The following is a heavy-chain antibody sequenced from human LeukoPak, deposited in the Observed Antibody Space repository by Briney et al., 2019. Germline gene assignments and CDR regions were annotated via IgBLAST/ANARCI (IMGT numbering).Heavy chain of an antibody. CDR2: ISSSTSAI. CDR1: GFTFSIFS. D-gene: IGHD1-1*01. Sequence: PGGSLRLSCAASGFTFSIFSMNWVRQAPGKGLEWVSYISSSTSAIYYADSVKGRFTISRDNANNSLYLQMNSLRAEDTAVYYCARGRTGTAWNWFDPWGQGTLVTVSS. J-gene: IGHJ5*02. CDR3: ARGRTGTAWNWFDP. V-gene: IGHV3-48*01.